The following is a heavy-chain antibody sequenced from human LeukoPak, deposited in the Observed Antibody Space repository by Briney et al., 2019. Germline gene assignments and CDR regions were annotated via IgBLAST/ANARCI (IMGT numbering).Heavy chain of an antibody. CDR2: ISYDGFNK. CDR3: AKSYYYDSSGLEY. Sequence: PGGSLGLSCAASGFTFSSYGMHWVHQAPGKGLEWVAVISYDGFNKYYADSVKGRFTISRDNSKNTLDLQMNSLRADDTAVYSCAKSYYYDSSGLEYWGQGTLVTVSS. CDR1: GFTFSSYG. V-gene: IGHV3-30*18. D-gene: IGHD3-22*01. J-gene: IGHJ4*02.